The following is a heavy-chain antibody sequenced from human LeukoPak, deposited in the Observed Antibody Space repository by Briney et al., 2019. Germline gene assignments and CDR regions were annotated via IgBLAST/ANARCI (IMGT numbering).Heavy chain of an antibody. V-gene: IGHV1-2*06. CDR1: GYTFTGYY. D-gene: IGHD4-17*01. CDR3: AISTVTLRVFDY. CDR2: INPNSGGT. Sequence: ASVKVSCKASGYTFTGYYMHWVRQAPGQGLEWVGRINPNSGGTNYAQKFQGRVTMTRDTSISTAYMELSRLRSDDTAVYYCAISTVTLRVFDYWGQGTLVTVSS. J-gene: IGHJ4*02.